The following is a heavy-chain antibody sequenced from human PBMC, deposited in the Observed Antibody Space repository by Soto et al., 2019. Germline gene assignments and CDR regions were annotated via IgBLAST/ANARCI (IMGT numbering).Heavy chain of an antibody. D-gene: IGHD3-10*01. CDR3: ARALSGSYYSFDY. CDR1: GDSVSSNSAT. V-gene: IGHV6-1*01. Sequence: PSQTLSLTCAMSGDSVSSNSATWNWIRQSPSRGLEWLGRTYYRSKWYYDYAVSVKSRVSIDPDTAKNQLSLQLKSVTPEDTAVYYCARALSGSYYSFDYWGQGTSVTVSS. J-gene: IGHJ4*02. CDR2: TYYRSKWYY.